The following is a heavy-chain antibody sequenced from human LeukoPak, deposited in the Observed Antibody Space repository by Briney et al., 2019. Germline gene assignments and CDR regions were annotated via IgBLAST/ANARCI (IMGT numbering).Heavy chain of an antibody. Sequence: GASVKVSCKASGYTFTSYGISWVRQAPGQGLEWMGWISAYNGNTNYAQKLQGRVTMTTDTSTSTAYMELRSLRSDDTAVYCCARDRSRAVLAAAGLGTFDPWGQGTLVTVSS. CDR3: ARDRSRAVLAAAGLGTFDP. CDR1: GYTFTSYG. CDR2: ISAYNGNT. V-gene: IGHV1-18*01. D-gene: IGHD6-13*01. J-gene: IGHJ5*02.